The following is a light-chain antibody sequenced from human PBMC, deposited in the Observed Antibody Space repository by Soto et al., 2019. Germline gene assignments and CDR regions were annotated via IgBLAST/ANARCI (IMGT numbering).Light chain of an antibody. CDR1: QSVSSSY. V-gene: IGKV3-20*01. J-gene: IGKJ1*01. CDR2: GAS. Sequence: EIVLTQSPGTLSLSPGERATLSCRASQSVSSSYLASYQQKPGQAPRLLIYGASIRATGIPDRFSGSGSGTDFTLTISRLEPEDFAVYYCQQYGSSPQTFGQGTKVEIK. CDR3: QQYGSSPQT.